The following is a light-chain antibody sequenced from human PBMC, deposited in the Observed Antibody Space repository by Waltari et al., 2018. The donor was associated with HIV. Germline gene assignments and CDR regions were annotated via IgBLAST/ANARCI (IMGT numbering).Light chain of an antibody. J-gene: IGKJ1*01. V-gene: IGKV1-5*03. CDR3: QQYNSYSWT. CDR2: KAS. Sequence: DIQMSQSPSNQSASVGHSITSTCRASQSISSWLAWYQQKPGKAPKLLIYKASSLESGVPSRFSGSGSGTEFTLTISSLQPDDFATYYCQQYNSYSWTFGQGTKVEIK. CDR1: QSISSW.